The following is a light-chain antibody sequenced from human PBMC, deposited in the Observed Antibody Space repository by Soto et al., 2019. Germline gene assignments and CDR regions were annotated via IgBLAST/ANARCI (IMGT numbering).Light chain of an antibody. Sequence: QSVLTQPPSVSGAPGQRVTTSCTGSSSNIGAGYDVHWYQQLPGTAPKLLIYGNSNRPSGVPDRFSGSKSGTSASLAITGFQAEDEADYYCQSYGSSLSVVFGGGTKLTVL. J-gene: IGLJ2*01. V-gene: IGLV1-40*01. CDR1: SSNIGAGYD. CDR3: QSYGSSLSVV. CDR2: GNS.